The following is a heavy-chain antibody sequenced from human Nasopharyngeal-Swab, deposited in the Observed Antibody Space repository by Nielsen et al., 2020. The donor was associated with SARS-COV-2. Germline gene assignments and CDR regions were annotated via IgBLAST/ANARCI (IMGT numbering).Heavy chain of an antibody. V-gene: IGHV3-33*01. J-gene: IGHJ6*02. CDR2: IWYDGSNK. CDR1: GFTFSSYG. Sequence: GGPLRLSCAASGFTFSSYGMHWVRQAPGKGLEWVAVIWYDGSNKYYADSVKGRFTISRDNSKNTLYLQMNSLRAEDTAVYYCARDEAVAQLSYYGMDVWGQGTTVTVSS. CDR3: ARDEAVAQLSYYGMDV. D-gene: IGHD6-19*01.